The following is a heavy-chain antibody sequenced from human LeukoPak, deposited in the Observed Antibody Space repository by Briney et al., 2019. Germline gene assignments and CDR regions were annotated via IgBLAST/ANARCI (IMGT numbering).Heavy chain of an antibody. CDR2: ISSSSSDI. CDR3: ATGYTSGTRIDY. V-gene: IGHV3-21*01. D-gene: IGHD6-19*01. Sequence: GGSLRLSCAASGFTFSAFSMNWVRQAPGKGLEWVSAISSSSSDIYYTDSVKGRFTISRDNANNFLYLQVSSLRAEDTAVCYCATGYTSGTRIDYWGQGTLVSVSS. CDR1: GFTFSAFS. J-gene: IGHJ4*02.